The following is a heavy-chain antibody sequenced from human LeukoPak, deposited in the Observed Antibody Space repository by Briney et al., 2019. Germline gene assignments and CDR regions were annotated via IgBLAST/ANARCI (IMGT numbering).Heavy chain of an antibody. D-gene: IGHD1-26*01. J-gene: IGHJ5*02. V-gene: IGHV4-38-2*01. Sequence: SETPSLTCAVSGYSISSGYYWGWIRQPPGKGLEWIGSIYHSGSTYYNPSLKSRVTISVDTSKNQFSLKLSSVTAADTAVYYCARVNDGRNWFDPWGQGTLVTVSS. CDR1: GYSISSGYY. CDR3: ARVNDGRNWFDP. CDR2: IYHSGST.